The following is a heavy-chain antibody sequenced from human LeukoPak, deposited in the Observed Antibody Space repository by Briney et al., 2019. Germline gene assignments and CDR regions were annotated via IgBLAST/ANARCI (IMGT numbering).Heavy chain of an antibody. CDR1: GYTLTELS. J-gene: IGHJ4*02. D-gene: IGHD3-22*01. CDR2: FDPEGGET. CDR3: ATPRPHYYDSSGYSC. Sequence: GASVKVPCKVSGYTLTELSMHWVRQAPGKGLEWMGGFDPEGGETIYAQKFQGRVTMTGDTSTDTAYMELSSLRSEDTAVYYCATPRPHYYDSSGYSCWGQGTLVTVSS. V-gene: IGHV1-24*01.